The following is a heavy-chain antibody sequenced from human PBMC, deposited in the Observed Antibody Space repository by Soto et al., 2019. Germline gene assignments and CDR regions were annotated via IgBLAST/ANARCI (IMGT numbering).Heavy chain of an antibody. Sequence: PGGSLRLSCAASGFTFSSYAMHWVRQAPGKGLEWVAVISYDGSNKYYADSVKGRFTISRDNSKNTLYLQMNSLRAEDTAVYYCARDLGIAARGWFDPWGQGTLVTVSS. CDR1: GFTFSSYA. D-gene: IGHD6-6*01. CDR2: ISYDGSNK. V-gene: IGHV3-30-3*01. CDR3: ARDLGIAARGWFDP. J-gene: IGHJ5*02.